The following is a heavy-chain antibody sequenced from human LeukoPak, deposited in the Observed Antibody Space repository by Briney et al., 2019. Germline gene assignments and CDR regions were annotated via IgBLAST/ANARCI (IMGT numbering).Heavy chain of an antibody. D-gene: IGHD3-10*01. CDR2: ISGSGGST. J-gene: IGHJ4*02. Sequence: RLXCAASGFTFSSXAMXWVRQAPGXXXXXVSAISGSGGSTYYAASVKARFTISRDNSKNTLYLQMNSLRAEDTAVYYCAKGSRQVRGGGDYWGQGTLVTVSS. CDR1: GFTFSSXA. CDR3: AKGSRQVRGGGDY. V-gene: IGHV3-23*01.